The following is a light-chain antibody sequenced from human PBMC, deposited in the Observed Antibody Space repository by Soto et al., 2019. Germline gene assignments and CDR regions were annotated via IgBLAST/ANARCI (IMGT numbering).Light chain of an antibody. CDR2: GAS. J-gene: IGKJ5*01. CDR3: QQYNNWPPIT. CDR1: QSVGNN. V-gene: IGKV3-15*01. Sequence: EIVLTQSPATLSLSPGARATLSCRASQSVGNNLAWYQQKPGQAPRLLIYGASTRATGIPATFSGSGSGTEFTLTISSLQSEDFAVYYCQQYNNWPPITFGQGTRLEIK.